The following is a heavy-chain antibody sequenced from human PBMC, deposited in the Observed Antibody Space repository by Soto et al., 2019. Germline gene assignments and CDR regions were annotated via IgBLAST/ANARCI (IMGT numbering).Heavy chain of an antibody. CDR2: INPSGGST. V-gene: IGHV1-46*03. J-gene: IGHJ6*03. CDR1: GYTFTSYY. CDR3: ARDQEPSTLYYDYYYMDV. Sequence: ASVKVSCKASGYTFTSYYIHWVRQAPGPGPEWMGIINPSGGSTSYAQKFQGRVTMTRDTSTSTVYMEVSGLRSEDTAVYYCARDQEPSTLYYDYYYMDVWGKGTTVTVSS.